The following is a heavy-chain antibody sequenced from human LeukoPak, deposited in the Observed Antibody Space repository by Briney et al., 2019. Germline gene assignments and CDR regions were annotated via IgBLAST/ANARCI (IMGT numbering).Heavy chain of an antibody. CDR2: INHSGNT. CDR1: GGPLRGHF. CDR3: AKGPQTGWFDT. J-gene: IGHJ5*02. Sequence: SETLSLTCAVYGGPLRGHFCSWIRQPPGKGLEWIGEINHSGNTNYNPSLKSRVTMSVDTSKNQFSLRLNSVTAADTPVYYCAKGPQTGWFDTWGQGTLVTVSS. V-gene: IGHV4-34*01. D-gene: IGHD3-10*01.